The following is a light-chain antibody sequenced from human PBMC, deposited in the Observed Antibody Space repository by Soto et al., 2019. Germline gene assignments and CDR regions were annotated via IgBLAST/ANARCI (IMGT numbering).Light chain of an antibody. CDR3: QQYGSSRT. J-gene: IGKJ1*01. CDR1: QSISRY. CDR2: GAS. V-gene: IGKV3-20*01. Sequence: EIVLTQSPATLSLSPGERPSLXCRASQSISRYLAWYQQKPGQGPRLLIYGASSRATGTPDRFSGSGSGTDFTLTISRLEPEDFAVYYCQQYGSSRTFGQGTKVDI.